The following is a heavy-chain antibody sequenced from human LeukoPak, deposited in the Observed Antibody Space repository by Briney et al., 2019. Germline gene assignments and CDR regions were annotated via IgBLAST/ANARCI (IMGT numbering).Heavy chain of an antibody. CDR3: ARPGYCSGGSCYVVDY. Sequence: GESLKISCKGSGCSFTSYWIGWVRQMPGKGLEWMEIIYPGDSDTRYSPSFQGQVTISADKSISTAYLQWSSLKASDTAMYYCARPGYCSGGSCYVVDYWGQGTLVTVPS. D-gene: IGHD2-15*01. CDR1: GCSFTSYW. V-gene: IGHV5-51*01. J-gene: IGHJ4*02. CDR2: IYPGDSDT.